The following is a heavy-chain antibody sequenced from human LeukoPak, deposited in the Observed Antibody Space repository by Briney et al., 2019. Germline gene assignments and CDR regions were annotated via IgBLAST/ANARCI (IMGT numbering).Heavy chain of an antibody. CDR3: ARDPIAVAGTPEGAYFDY. CDR1: GDSVSSNSAA. CDR2: TYYRSKWYN. J-gene: IGHJ4*02. D-gene: IGHD6-19*01. Sequence: SQTLSLTCAISGDSVSSNSAAWNWIRQSPSRGLEWLGGTYYRSKWYNDYAVSVKSRITINPDTSKNQFSLQLNSVTPEDTAVYYCARDPIAVAGTPEGAYFDYWGQGTLVTVSS. V-gene: IGHV6-1*01.